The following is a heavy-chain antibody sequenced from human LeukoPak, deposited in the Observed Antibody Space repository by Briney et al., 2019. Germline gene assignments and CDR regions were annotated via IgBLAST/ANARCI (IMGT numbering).Heavy chain of an antibody. D-gene: IGHD3-16*01. CDR1: GYTFTGYY. CDR2: INPNSGGT. Sequence: ASVKVSCKASGYTFTGYYMHWVRQAPGQGLEWMGRINPNSGGTNYAQKFQGRVTMTRDTSISTAYMELSRLRSDDTAVYYRACYAYYYYGMDVWGQGTTVTVSS. V-gene: IGHV1-2*06. CDR3: ACYAYYYYGMDV. J-gene: IGHJ6*02.